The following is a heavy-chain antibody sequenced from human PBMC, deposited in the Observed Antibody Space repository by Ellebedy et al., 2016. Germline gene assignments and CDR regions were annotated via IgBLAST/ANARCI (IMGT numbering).Heavy chain of an antibody. D-gene: IGHD3-22*01. CDR1: GFTFRSYW. CDR3: ARAYDVYDI. V-gene: IGHV3-74*01. CDR2: INSDGSST. J-gene: IGHJ3*02. Sequence: GGSLRLXXAASGFTFRSYWMHWVRQVPGKGLVWVSRINSDGSSTSYADSVKGRFTISRDNAKNTLYLQMNSLRAEDTAVFYCARAYDVYDIWGQGTMVTVSS.